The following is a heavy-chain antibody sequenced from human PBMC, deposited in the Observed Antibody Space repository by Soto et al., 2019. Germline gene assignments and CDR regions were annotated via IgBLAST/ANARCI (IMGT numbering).Heavy chain of an antibody. V-gene: IGHV3-30-3*01. D-gene: IGHD3-16*02. CDR1: GFTFSSYA. CDR3: ARICPSFGGVIEPLGY. Sequence: PGGSLRLSCAASGFTFSSYAMHWVRQAPGKGLEWVAVISYDGSNKYYADSVKGRFTISRDNSKNTLYLQMNSLRAEDTAVYYCARICPSFGGVIEPLGYWGQGTLVTVSS. J-gene: IGHJ4*02. CDR2: ISYDGSNK.